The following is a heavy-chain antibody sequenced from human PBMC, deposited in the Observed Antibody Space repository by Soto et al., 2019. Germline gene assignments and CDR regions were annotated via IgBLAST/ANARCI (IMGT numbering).Heavy chain of an antibody. V-gene: IGHV2-5*02. CDR1: GFSLSTSGVG. CDR3: AHRSGDYYIDYFDY. Sequence: QITLKESGPTLVKPTQTLTLTCTFSGFSLSTSGVGVGWIRQPPGKALEWLALIYWDDDKRYSPSLKSRLTITKHTSKNQVVLTMTNMDPVDTATYYCAHRSGDYYIDYFDYWGQGTLVTVSS. J-gene: IGHJ4*02. D-gene: IGHD4-17*01. CDR2: IYWDDDK.